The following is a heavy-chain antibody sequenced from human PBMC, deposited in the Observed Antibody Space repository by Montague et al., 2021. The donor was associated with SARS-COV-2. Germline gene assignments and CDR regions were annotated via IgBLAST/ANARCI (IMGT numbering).Heavy chain of an antibody. D-gene: IGHD1-1*01. V-gene: IGHV4-59*01. J-gene: IGHJ4*02. CDR2: VHYTGST. Sequence: SETLSLTCIVSGGSISSNYWNWIRQPPGKGLEWIGYVHYTGSTKYNPSLKTRVTLSLDTPKNRFSLKLSSVTAADTAVYYCARAQNTCFIANCVNYFEVWGLGALVTVSS. CDR1: GGSISSNY. CDR3: ARAQNTCFIANCVNYFEV.